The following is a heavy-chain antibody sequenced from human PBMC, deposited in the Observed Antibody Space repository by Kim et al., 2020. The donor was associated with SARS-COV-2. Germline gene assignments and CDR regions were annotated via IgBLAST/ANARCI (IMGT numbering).Heavy chain of an antibody. CDR2: IIPIFGTA. Sequence: LVKVSCKASGGTFSSYAISWVRQAPGQGLEWMGGIIPIFGTANYAQKFQGRVTITADESTSTAYMELSSLRSEDTAVYYCARGPWFGELLVYGMDVWGQGTTVTVSS. D-gene: IGHD3-10*01. J-gene: IGHJ6*02. CDR3: ARGPWFGELLVYGMDV. V-gene: IGHV1-69*13. CDR1: GGTFSSYA.